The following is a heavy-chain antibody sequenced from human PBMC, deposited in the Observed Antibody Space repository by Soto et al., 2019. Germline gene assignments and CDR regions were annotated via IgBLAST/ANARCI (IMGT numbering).Heavy chain of an antibody. CDR1: GFTFTDYY. V-gene: IGHV1-2*02. CDR3: ARDKGPRYYHYGMDV. J-gene: IGHJ6*02. CDR2: INFNSGGT. Sequence: GASVKVSCKPSGFTFTDYYIHWVRQAPGQGLEWMGWINFNSGGTNYAQKFQGRVTMTSDTPISAAYTKLSSVYMELSRLRSDDTAIYYCARDKGPRYYHYGMDVWGQGTTVTVSS.